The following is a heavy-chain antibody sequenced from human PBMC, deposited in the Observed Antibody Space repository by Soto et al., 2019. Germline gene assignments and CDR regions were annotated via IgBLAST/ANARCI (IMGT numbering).Heavy chain of an antibody. CDR3: ARRGYSGYDSFDY. Sequence: QVQLVQSGAEVKKPGSSVKVSCKASGGTFSSYTISWVRQAPGQGLEWMGRIIPILGIANYAQKFQGRVTXTXDXXTSTAYMELSSLRSEDTAVYYCARRGYSGYDSFDYWGQGTLVTVSS. CDR2: IIPILGIA. J-gene: IGHJ4*02. CDR1: GGTFSSYT. D-gene: IGHD5-12*01. V-gene: IGHV1-69*02.